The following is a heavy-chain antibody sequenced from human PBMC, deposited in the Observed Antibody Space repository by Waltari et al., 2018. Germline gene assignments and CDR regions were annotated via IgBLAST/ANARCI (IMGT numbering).Heavy chain of an antibody. J-gene: IGHJ3*02. CDR3: ARGGSSQAFDI. CDR2: ISSSSSYI. D-gene: IGHD3-16*01. V-gene: IGHV3-21*01. Sequence: EVQLVESGGGLVKPGGSLRLSCAASGFTFSSYSMNWVRQAPGKGLEWVSSISSSSSYIYYAGSVKGRFTISRDNAKNSLYLQMNSLRAEDTAVYYCARGGSSQAFDIWGQGTMVTVSS. CDR1: GFTFSSYS.